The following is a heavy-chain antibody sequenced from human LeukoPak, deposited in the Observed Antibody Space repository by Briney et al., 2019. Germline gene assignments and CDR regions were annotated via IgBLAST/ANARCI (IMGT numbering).Heavy chain of an antibody. Sequence: IYYSGSTNYNPSLKSRVTISVDTSKNQFSLKLSSVTAADTAVYYCARRYSTVTQDAFDIWGQGTMVTVSS. D-gene: IGHD4-17*01. CDR3: ARRYSTVTQDAFDI. CDR2: IYYSGST. V-gene: IGHV4-59*08. J-gene: IGHJ3*02.